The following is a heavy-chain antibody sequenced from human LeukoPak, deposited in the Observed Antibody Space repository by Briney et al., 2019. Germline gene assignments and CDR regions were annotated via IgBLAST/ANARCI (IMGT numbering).Heavy chain of an antibody. CDR2: IYYSGST. D-gene: IGHD3-9*01. CDR3: ARSRVYDILTGYLYNWFDP. CDR1: GSSISSGGYY. Sequence: SETLSLTCTVSGSSISSGGYYWSWIRQHPGKGLEWIGYIYYSGSTYYNPSLKSRVTISVDTSKNQFSLKLSSVTAADTAVYYCARSRVYDILTGYLYNWFDPWGQGTLVTVSS. J-gene: IGHJ5*02. V-gene: IGHV4-31*03.